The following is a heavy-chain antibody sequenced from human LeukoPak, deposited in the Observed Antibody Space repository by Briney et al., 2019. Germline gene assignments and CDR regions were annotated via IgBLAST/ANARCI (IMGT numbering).Heavy chain of an antibody. D-gene: IGHD7-27*01. CDR3: ARALSGVDFDY. CDR2: INPNIGGT. V-gene: IGHV1-2*02. Sequence: ASVKVSCKASGYTFNGYYIHWVRQAPGQGPEWMGWINPNIGGTNYAQRLQGRVTMTRDTSTSTAYMELNNLRLDDTAFYYCARALSGVDFDYWGQGTLVTVSS. CDR1: GYTFNGYY. J-gene: IGHJ4*02.